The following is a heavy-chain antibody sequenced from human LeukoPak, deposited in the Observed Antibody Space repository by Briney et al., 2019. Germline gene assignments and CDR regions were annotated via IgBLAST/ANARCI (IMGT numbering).Heavy chain of an antibody. CDR2: IYTSGST. D-gene: IGHD3-22*01. J-gene: IGHJ3*02. CDR3: ARTRRNYYDSSGYYYADAFDI. V-gene: IGHV4-59*10. CDR1: GGSFSGYY. Sequence: SETLSLTCAVYGGSFSGYYWSWIRQPAGKGLEWIGRIYTSGSTNYNPSLKSRVTMSVDTSKNQFSLKLSSVTAADTAVYYCARTRRNYYDSSGYYYADAFDIWGQGTMVTVSS.